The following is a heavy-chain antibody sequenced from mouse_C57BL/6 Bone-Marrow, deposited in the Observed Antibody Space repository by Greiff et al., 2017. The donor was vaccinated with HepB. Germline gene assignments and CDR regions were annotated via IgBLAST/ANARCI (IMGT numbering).Heavy chain of an antibody. J-gene: IGHJ1*03. D-gene: IGHD1-1*01. CDR2: IYPGDGDT. CDR1: GYAFSSSW. Sequence: QVQLQQSGPELVKPGASVKISCKASGYAFSSSWMNWVKQRPGKGLEWIGRIYPGDGDTNYNGKFKGKATLTADKSSSTAYMQLSSLTSEDSAVYFCGGSSYSWYFDVWGTGTTVTVSS. CDR3: GGSSYSWYFDV. V-gene: IGHV1-82*01.